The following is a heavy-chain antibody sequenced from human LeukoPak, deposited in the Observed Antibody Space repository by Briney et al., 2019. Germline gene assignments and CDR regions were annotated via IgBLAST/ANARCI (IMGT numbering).Heavy chain of an antibody. D-gene: IGHD4-17*01. CDR1: GFTFSSYA. Sequence: QPGGSLRLSCAASGFTFSSYAMHWVRQAPGKGLQWVAVISYDGSNQYYADSVKGRFTISRDNSKNTLYLQVNSLGAEDTAVYFCARGVGSGMTTSFFTYWGQGTLVTVSS. CDR3: ARGVGSGMTTSFFTY. CDR2: ISYDGSNQ. V-gene: IGHV3-30-3*01. J-gene: IGHJ4*02.